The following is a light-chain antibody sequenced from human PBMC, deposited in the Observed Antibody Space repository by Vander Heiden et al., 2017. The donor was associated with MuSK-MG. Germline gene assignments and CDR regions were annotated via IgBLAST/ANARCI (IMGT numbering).Light chain of an antibody. CDR2: GAS. CDR3: QQYGSSVLT. V-gene: IGKV3-20*01. J-gene: IGKJ4*01. Sequence: IVLTPSPGTLSLSPGERAALSCRASQSVSKRYLAWYQQKPGQAPRLLIYGASGRATGIPDRFSGSGSGTDFTLTITRLEPEDFAVYYCQQYGSSVLTFGGGTKVEIK. CDR1: QSVSKRY.